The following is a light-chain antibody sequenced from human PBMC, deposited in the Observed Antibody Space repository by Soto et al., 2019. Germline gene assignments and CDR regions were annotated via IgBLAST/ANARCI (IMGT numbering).Light chain of an antibody. Sequence: EIVVSQSPATQSVAPGEGATVSCRASQSVSSHLAWYQHKPGQAPRLLIYGASNRATGIPDRFSGSGSGTDFTLTISRLEPEDFAVYYCQQYDNSPLTFGGGTKVDIK. J-gene: IGKJ4*01. CDR1: QSVSSH. CDR3: QQYDNSPLT. CDR2: GAS. V-gene: IGKV3-20*01.